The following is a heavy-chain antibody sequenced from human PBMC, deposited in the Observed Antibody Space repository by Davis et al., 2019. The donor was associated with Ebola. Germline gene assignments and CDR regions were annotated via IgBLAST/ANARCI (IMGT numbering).Heavy chain of an antibody. Sequence: GESLKISCAASGFTVRSTYMSWVRQAPGKGLEWVSVIYSGGTTRYADYADSVKGRFTISRDNVKNSLYLQMDSLRAEDTAVYYCARWASVGYWGQGTLVTVSS. CDR1: GFTVRSTY. V-gene: IGHV3-66*01. CDR2: IYSGGTTRYA. CDR3: ARWASVGY. J-gene: IGHJ4*02. D-gene: IGHD1-26*01.